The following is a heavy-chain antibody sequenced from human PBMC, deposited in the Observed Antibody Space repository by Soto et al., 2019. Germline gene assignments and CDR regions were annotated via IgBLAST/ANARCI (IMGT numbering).Heavy chain of an antibody. V-gene: IGHV3-9*01. J-gene: IGHJ5*02. Sequence: EVQLVESGGGLVQPGRSLRLSCAASGFTFDDYAMHWVRQGPGKGLEWVSGISWKSGRIAYADSVKGRFTISRDNAKNSLYLQMKSLRAEDTAFYYCTKASGTGYFDPWGQGILVTVSS. CDR2: ISWKSGRI. CDR3: TKASGTGYFDP. CDR1: GFTFDDYA. D-gene: IGHD5-12*01.